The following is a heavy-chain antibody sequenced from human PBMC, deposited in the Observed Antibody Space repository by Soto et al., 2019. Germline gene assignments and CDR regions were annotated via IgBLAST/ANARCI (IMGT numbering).Heavy chain of an antibody. CDR1: GFTFSNYW. CDR2: INSDGSVS. CDR3: ARGDCVGGSCYSLAGSFYYYMGG. J-gene: IGHJ6*03. Sequence: EVKLVESGGGLVQPGGSLRLSCAASGFTFSNYWMYWVRQAPGQGLVWVSRINSDGSVSRYADSVKGRLTISRDNVKNTLYLQMNSRRVEDTAVYYCARGDCVGGSCYSLAGSFYYYMGGWGKGTTVTVFS. D-gene: IGHD2-15*01. V-gene: IGHV3-74*01.